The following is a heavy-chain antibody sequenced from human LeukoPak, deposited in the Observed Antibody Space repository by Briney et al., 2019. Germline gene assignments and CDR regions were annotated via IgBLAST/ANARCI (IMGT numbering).Heavy chain of an antibody. V-gene: IGHV4-59*08. J-gene: IGHJ4*02. CDR1: GGSINSYY. Sequence: SETLSLTCAVSGGSINSYYWTWIRQPPGKGLEWIGYIYYSGSTNYNPSLKSRVTIAVDTSRNQFSLKLSSVAAADTAVYYCASFGRRDGYNPYYFDYWGQGSLVTVSS. D-gene: IGHD5-24*01. CDR2: IYYSGST. CDR3: ASFGRRDGYNPYYFDY.